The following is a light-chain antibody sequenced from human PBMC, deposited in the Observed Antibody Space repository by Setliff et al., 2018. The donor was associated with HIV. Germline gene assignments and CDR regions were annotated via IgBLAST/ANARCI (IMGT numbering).Light chain of an antibody. J-gene: IGLJ1*01. CDR1: NSDVGGYNY. Sequence: QSALTQPASVSGSPGQSITISCTGTNSDVGGYNYVSWYQQDPGKAPKVMIYDVSKRPSGVSDRFSGSKSGNTASLTISGLQADDEADYYCSSYTISSTYVFGTGTKVTVL. CDR2: DVS. CDR3: SSYTISSTYV. V-gene: IGLV2-14*01.